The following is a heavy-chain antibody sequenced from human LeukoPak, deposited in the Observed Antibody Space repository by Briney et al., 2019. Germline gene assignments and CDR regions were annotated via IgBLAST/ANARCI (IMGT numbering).Heavy chain of an antibody. Sequence: SETLSLTCAVYGGSFSGYYWSWIRQPPGKGLEWIGEINHSGSTNYNPSLKSRVTISVDTSKNQFSLKLSSVTAADTAMYYCANTTAFRFDPWGQGTLVTVSS. D-gene: IGHD2-21*02. CDR2: INHSGST. CDR1: GGSFSGYY. J-gene: IGHJ5*02. CDR3: ANTTAFRFDP. V-gene: IGHV4-34*01.